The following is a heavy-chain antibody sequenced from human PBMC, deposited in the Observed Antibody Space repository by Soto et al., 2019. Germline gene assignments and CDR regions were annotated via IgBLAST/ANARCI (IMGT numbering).Heavy chain of an antibody. CDR2: ISYDGSNK. CDR3: XKXXXXXXXXXXXXXMDV. J-gene: IGHJ6*02. CDR1: GFTFSSYG. Sequence: QVQLVESGGGVVQPGRSLRLSCAASGFTFSSYGMHWVRQAPGKGLEWVAVISYDGSNKYYADSVKGRFTISRDNSKNTLYLQMNSLRAEDTAVYYCXKXXXXXXXXXXXXXMDVWGQGTTVTVSS. V-gene: IGHV3-30*18.